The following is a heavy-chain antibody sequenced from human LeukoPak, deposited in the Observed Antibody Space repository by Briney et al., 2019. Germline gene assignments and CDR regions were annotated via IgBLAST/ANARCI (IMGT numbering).Heavy chain of an antibody. CDR2: INPNSGGT. D-gene: IGHD2-2*01. Sequence: VASVKVSCKASGYTFTGYYMHWVRQAPGQGLEWMGWINPNSGGTNYAQKFQGRVTMTRDTSISTAHMELSRLRSDDTAVYYCARAYCSSTSCYLDAFDIWGQGTMVTVSS. CDR3: ARAYCSSTSCYLDAFDI. CDR1: GYTFTGYY. J-gene: IGHJ3*02. V-gene: IGHV1-2*02.